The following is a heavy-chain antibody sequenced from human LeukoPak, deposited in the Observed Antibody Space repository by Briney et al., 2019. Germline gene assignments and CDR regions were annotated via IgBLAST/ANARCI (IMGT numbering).Heavy chain of an antibody. Sequence: ASENVSCKASGGTFSSYAISWVRQAPGQGLEWMGWINPNSGGTNYAQKFQVWVTMTRDTSISTAYMELSRLRSDDTAVYYCARDRAVAGPDYYYYGMDVWGQGTTVTVSS. CDR1: GGTFSSYA. CDR3: ARDRAVAGPDYYYYGMDV. V-gene: IGHV1-2*04. D-gene: IGHD6-19*01. CDR2: INPNSGGT. J-gene: IGHJ6*02.